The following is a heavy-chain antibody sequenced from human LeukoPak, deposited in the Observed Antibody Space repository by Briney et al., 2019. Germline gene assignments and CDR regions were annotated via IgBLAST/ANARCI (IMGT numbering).Heavy chain of an antibody. CDR3: AKVRGWYFDL. D-gene: IGHD1-26*01. CDR2: INSDGSST. Sequence: RTGGSLRLSCAASGFTFSSYWMHWVRHAPGKGLVWVSRINSDGSSTYYADSVKGRFTISRDNSKNTLYLQMNSLRAEDTAVYYCAKVRGWYFDLWGRGTLVTVSS. J-gene: IGHJ2*01. V-gene: IGHV3-74*01. CDR1: GFTFSSYW.